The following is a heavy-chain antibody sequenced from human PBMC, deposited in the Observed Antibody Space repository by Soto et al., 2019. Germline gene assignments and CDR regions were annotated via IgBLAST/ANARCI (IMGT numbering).Heavy chain of an antibody. Sequence: GSLRLSCAASGFTFSSYSMNWVRQAPGKGLEWVSSISSSSSYIYCADSVKGRFTISRDNAKNSLYLQMNSLRAEDTAVYYCARRLPQSGNFQHWGQGTLVTVSS. V-gene: IGHV3-21*01. D-gene: IGHD3-10*01. J-gene: IGHJ1*01. CDR3: ARRLPQSGNFQH. CDR2: ISSSSSYI. CDR1: GFTFSSYS.